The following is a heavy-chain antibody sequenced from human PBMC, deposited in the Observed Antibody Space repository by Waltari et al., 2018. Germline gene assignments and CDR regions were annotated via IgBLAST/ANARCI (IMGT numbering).Heavy chain of an antibody. CDR1: GFTFSNYG. V-gene: IGHV3-30*02. D-gene: IGHD1-26*01. CDR2: IPYEGSNK. J-gene: IGHJ6*02. CDR3: AKDGSYYGMDV. Sequence: QVQLVESGGGVVQPGGSLRLSCAASGFTFSNYGMHWVRQAPGKGLGWVAFIPYEGSNKHYADSVEGRVTISRDDSKNTVHVQMISLRVEDTAVYYCAKDGSYYGMDVWGQGTTVTVSS.